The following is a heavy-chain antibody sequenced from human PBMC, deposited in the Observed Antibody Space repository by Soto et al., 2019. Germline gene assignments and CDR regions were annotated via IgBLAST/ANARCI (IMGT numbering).Heavy chain of an antibody. V-gene: IGHV4-31*03. D-gene: IGHD3-22*01. CDR2: IYYSGST. J-gene: IGHJ1*01. CDR1: GGSISSGGYY. CDR3: ARYDSSGYYNSIQH. Sequence: QVQLQESGPGLVKPSQTLSLTCTVSGGSISSGGYYWSWIRQHPGKGLEWIGYIYYSGSTYYNPSLKSRVTRSVDTSKNQFSLKLSSVTAADTAVYYCARYDSSGYYNSIQHWGQGTLVTVSS.